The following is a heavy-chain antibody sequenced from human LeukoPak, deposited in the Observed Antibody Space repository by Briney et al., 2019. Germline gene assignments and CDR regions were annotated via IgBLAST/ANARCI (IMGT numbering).Heavy chain of an antibody. CDR1: GFTFSSYA. CDR2: ISGSGGST. J-gene: IGHJ4*02. Sequence: GGSLRLSCAAFGFTFSSYAMSWVRQAPGKGLEWVSAISGSGGSTYYADSVKGGFTISRDNSKNTLYLQMNSLRAEDTAVYYCAKDRADVDDCFDYWGQGTLVTVSS. V-gene: IGHV3-23*01. D-gene: IGHD2-15*01. CDR3: AKDRADVDDCFDY.